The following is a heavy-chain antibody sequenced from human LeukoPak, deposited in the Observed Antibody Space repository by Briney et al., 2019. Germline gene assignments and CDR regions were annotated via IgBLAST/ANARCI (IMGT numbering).Heavy chain of an antibody. J-gene: IGHJ4*02. Sequence: GGSLRLSCVASGFTFSNYGMHWVRQAPGKGLEWVSLIRNDGSKKYDADSVKGRFTISRDNSKNTLYLQMNNLRAEDTAVYYCTSAANDYWGQGTLVTVSS. CDR3: TSAANDY. D-gene: IGHD2-2*01. CDR2: IRNDGSKK. CDR1: GFTFSNYG. V-gene: IGHV3-30*02.